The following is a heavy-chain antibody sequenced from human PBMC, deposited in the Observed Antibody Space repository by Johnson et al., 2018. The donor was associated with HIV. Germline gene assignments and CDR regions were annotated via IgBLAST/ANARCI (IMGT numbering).Heavy chain of an antibody. CDR2: ISGSGRST. J-gene: IGHJ3*02. Sequence: VQLMESGGGLVKPGGSLRLSCAASGFTFSNYAMSWVRQAPGKGLQWVSTISGSGRSTYYPDSVKCRFTISRANSKNTLYLQMGSLRAEDTSVYYCAKYRLVYSISPDAFDIWGQGTMVTVSS. CDR1: GFTFSNYA. V-gene: IGHV3-23*01. CDR3: AKYRLVYSISPDAFDI. D-gene: IGHD6-6*01.